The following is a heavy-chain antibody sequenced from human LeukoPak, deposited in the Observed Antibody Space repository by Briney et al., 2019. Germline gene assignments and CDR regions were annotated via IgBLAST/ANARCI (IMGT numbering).Heavy chain of an antibody. D-gene: IGHD2-15*01. J-gene: IGHJ5*02. V-gene: IGHV3-23*01. Sequence: GGSLRLPCAASGFTFRDYSMSWVRQAPGKGLEWVSNIRSTGGDTYYTDSVKGRFTISRDNSKNTLYLEMNSLRAEDTAVYYCAKGGYTTWFDPWGQGTLVTVSS. CDR1: GFTFRDYS. CDR2: IRSTGGDT. CDR3: AKGGYTTWFDP.